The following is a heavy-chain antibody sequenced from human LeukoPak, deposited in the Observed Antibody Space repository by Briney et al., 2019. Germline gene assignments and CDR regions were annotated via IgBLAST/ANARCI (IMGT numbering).Heavy chain of an antibody. V-gene: IGHV3-48*04. CDR2: ISSGSGTM. Sequence: PGGSLRLSCAVSGFTFSYYDMNWVRQAPGKGLEWVSYISSGSGTMFYADSVKGRFTISRDNAKNSLYLQMNSLRAEDMALYYCAKGQRWLQLDAFDIWGQGTMVTVSS. CDR3: AKGQRWLQLDAFDI. J-gene: IGHJ3*02. D-gene: IGHD5-24*01. CDR1: GFTFSYYD.